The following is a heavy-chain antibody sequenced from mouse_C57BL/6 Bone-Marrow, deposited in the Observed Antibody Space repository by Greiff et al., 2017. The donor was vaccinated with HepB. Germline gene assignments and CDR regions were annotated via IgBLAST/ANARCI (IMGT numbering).Heavy chain of an antibody. D-gene: IGHD1-1*01. V-gene: IGHV1-64*01. CDR3: ARWGYYVSSYVWYFDV. CDR2: IHPNSGST. J-gene: IGHJ1*03. CDR1: GYTFTSYW. Sequence: QVQLQQPGAELVKPGASVKLSCKASGYTFTSYWMHWVKQRPGQGLEWIGMIHPNSGSTNYNEKFKSKATLTVDKSSSTAYMQLSSLTSEDSAVYYCARWGYYVSSYVWYFDVWGTGTTVTVSS.